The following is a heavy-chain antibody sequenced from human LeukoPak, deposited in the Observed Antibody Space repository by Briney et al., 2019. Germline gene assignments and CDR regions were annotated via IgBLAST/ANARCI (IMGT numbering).Heavy chain of an antibody. J-gene: IGHJ4*02. CDR3: AKSGDYGDYGESNYFDY. D-gene: IGHD4-17*01. CDR2: ISGSGGST. V-gene: IGHV3-23*01. Sequence: GGSLRLSSAASGFTFSSYAMSWVRQAPGTGLEWVSAISGSGGSTYYADSVKDRFTISRDNSKNTLYLQMNSLRAEDTAVYYCAKSGDYGDYGESNYFDYWGQGTLVTVSS. CDR1: GFTFSSYA.